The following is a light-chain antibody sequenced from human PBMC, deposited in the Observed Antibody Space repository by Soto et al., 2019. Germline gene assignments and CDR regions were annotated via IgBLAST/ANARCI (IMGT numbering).Light chain of an antibody. V-gene: IGKV1-5*03. Sequence: DIQMTQSPSTLSASVGDRVTVTCRASQNIGSWVAWYQQKPGKAPNLLIYQASTLENGVPSRFSGTGSGTEFTLTISSLQPDDFATYYCQQYSPYSARTFGQGTKVEVK. CDR1: QNIGSW. J-gene: IGKJ1*01. CDR3: QQYSPYSART. CDR2: QAS.